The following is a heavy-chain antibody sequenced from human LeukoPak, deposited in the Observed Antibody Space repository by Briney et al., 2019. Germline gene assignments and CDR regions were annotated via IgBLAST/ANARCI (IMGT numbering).Heavy chain of an antibody. V-gene: IGHV3-66*01. Sequence: GGSLRLSCAASGFTVSSNFMTWVRQARGKGLEWVSVIYSGGSTYYADSVKDRFTISRDNSKNMLYLQMNSLGAEDTAVYYCARGGDSLHYWGQGTLVTVSS. CDR2: IYSGGST. D-gene: IGHD3-10*01. CDR3: ARGGDSLHY. J-gene: IGHJ4*02. CDR1: GFTVSSNF.